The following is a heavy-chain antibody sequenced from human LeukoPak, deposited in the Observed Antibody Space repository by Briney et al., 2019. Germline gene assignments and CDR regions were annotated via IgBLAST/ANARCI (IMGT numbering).Heavy chain of an antibody. Sequence: SVKVSCKVSGGTFSSYAISWVRQAPGQGLEWMGGIIPIFGTANYAQKFQGRVTITADESTSTAYMELSSLRSEDTAVYYCARGGSGSYNWFDPWGQGTLVTVSS. J-gene: IGHJ5*02. CDR3: ARGGSGSYNWFDP. CDR2: IIPIFGTA. D-gene: IGHD1-26*01. CDR1: GGTFSSYA. V-gene: IGHV1-69*13.